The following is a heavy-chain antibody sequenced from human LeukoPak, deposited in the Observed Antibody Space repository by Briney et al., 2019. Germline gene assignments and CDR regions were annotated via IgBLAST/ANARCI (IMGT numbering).Heavy chain of an antibody. D-gene: IGHD3-9*01. CDR3: ARGPYDILTGPYLDP. Sequence: ASVKVSCKASGGTFSSYAISWVRQAPGQGLEWMGRIIPIFGTANYAQKFQGRVTITTDESTSTAYMELSSLRSEDTAVYYCARGPYDILTGPYLDPWGQGTLVTVSS. V-gene: IGHV1-69*05. CDR1: GGTFSSYA. J-gene: IGHJ5*02. CDR2: IIPIFGTA.